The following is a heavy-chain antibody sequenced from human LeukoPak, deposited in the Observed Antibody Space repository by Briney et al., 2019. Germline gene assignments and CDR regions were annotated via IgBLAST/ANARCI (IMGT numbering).Heavy chain of an antibody. CDR2: NSGSGGRT. J-gene: IGHJ3*02. CDR1: GFTFSSYA. V-gene: IGHV3-23*01. D-gene: IGHD6-19*01. Sequence: PGGSLRLSCTASGFTFSSYAMNWVRQAPGKGLEGGSRNSGSGGRTYYADSVKGRFTIPRDNSKNTLYLQINSLRAEDTAAYYCAKSYSSGPDAFDIWGQGTMVTVSS. CDR3: AKSYSSGPDAFDI.